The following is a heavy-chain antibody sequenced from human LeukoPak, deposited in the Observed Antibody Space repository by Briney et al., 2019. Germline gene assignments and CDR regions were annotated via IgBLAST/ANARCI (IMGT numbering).Heavy chain of an antibody. J-gene: IGHJ4*02. D-gene: IGHD4-17*01. CDR3: ARNPINYGDYVPLDY. CDR1: GFTFSSYS. CDR2: ISYDGSNK. V-gene: IGHV3-30*03. Sequence: PGGSLRLSCAASGFTFSSYSVNWVRQAPGKGLEWVAVISYDGSNKYYADSVKGRFTISRDNSKNTLYLQMNSLRAEDTAVYYCARNPINYGDYVPLDYWGQGTLVTVSS.